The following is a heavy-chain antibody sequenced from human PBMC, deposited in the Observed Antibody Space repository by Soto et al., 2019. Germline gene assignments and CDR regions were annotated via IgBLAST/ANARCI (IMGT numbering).Heavy chain of an antibody. CDR3: ARKQAGYFSGIDN. CDR1: GDSITSGGYY. J-gene: IGHJ4*02. V-gene: IGHV4-31*03. Sequence: QVQLQESGPGLVKPSQTLSLTCTVTGDSITSGGYYWSWIRQHPGEGLEWLGYNYGSGGSGRTFSNPSLKSRITLSVDTAKAQFSLNLSSVTVADTAVYFCARKQAGYFSGIDNWGQGPLVTVSA. D-gene: IGHD2-15*01. CDR2: NYGSGGSGRT.